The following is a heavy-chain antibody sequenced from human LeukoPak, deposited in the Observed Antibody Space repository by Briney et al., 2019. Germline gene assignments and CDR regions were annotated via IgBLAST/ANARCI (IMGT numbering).Heavy chain of an antibody. D-gene: IGHD1-26*01. CDR3: ARGRKWELPDYFDY. CDR1: GFTLSSYS. V-gene: IGHV3-20*04. CDR2: INWNGGST. J-gene: IGHJ4*02. Sequence: PGGSLRHSCSASGFTLSSYSMSWVRQAPGKGLEWVSGINWNGGSTGYADSVKDRFTIFRDNAKNSLYLQMNSLRAEDTALYYCARGRKWELPDYFDYWGQGTLVTVSS.